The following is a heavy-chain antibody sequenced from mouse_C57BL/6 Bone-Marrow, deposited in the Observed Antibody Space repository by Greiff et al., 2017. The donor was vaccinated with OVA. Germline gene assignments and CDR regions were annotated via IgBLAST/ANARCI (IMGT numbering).Heavy chain of an antibody. CDR3: ARNGYYSNSRYWYFDV. V-gene: IGHV2-2*01. D-gene: IGHD2-5*01. Sequence: QVHVKQSGPGLVQPSQSLSITCTVSGFSLTSYGVHWVRQSPGKGLEWLGVIWSGGSTDYNAAFISRLSISKDNSKSQVFFKMNSLQADDTAIYYCARNGYYSNSRYWYFDVWGTGTTVTVSS. J-gene: IGHJ1*03. CDR2: IWSGGST. CDR1: GFSLTSYG.